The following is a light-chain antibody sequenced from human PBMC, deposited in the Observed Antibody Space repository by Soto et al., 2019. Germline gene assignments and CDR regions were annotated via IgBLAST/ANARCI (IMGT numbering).Light chain of an antibody. V-gene: IGKV3-20*01. Sequence: EIVLTQSPGTLSLSPGERATLSCRASQSVSSSYLAWYQQKPGQAPRLLMYGASSRATGIPDRFSGSGSGTDFILTISRLEPEDFAVYYCQQYDSSPRTFGQGTKV. CDR1: QSVSSSY. J-gene: IGKJ1*01. CDR3: QQYDSSPRT. CDR2: GAS.